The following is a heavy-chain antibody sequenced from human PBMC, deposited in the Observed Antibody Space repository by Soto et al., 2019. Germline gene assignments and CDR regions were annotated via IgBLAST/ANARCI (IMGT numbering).Heavy chain of an antibody. Sequence: SETQSLTSPVSGGYISSYYWSWIRQPPGKGLEWVGYILSSGSTNYNPSLKSRVTISVDTSKNQFSLKLSSVTAADTAVYYCARGWGRIFDYWGQGTLVTVSS. CDR2: ILSSGST. CDR3: ARGWGRIFDY. D-gene: IGHD7-27*01. V-gene: IGHV4-59*12. J-gene: IGHJ4*02. CDR1: GGYISSYY.